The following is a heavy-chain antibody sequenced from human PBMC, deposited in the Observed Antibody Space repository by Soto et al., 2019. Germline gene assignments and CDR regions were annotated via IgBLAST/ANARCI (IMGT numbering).Heavy chain of an antibody. Sequence: DVQLLESGGGLVQPEGSLRLSCAASGCTFSSYAMGWVRQGPGKGLEWVAVVSIGGSTHYADSVRGRFTISRDNSKNTLSLQMNSLTAEDTAVYFCAKRRGAGGHFDYGGQGAMVTVSS. CDR3: AKRRGAGGHFDY. CDR1: GCTFSSYA. J-gene: IGHJ4*02. D-gene: IGHD2-15*01. V-gene: IGHV3-23*01. CDR2: VSIGGST.